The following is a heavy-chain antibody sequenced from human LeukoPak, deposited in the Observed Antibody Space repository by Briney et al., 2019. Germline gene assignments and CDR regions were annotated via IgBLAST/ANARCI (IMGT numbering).Heavy chain of an antibody. CDR2: ISGSGGST. CDR1: GFTFSSYA. V-gene: IGHV3-23*01. J-gene: IGHJ4*02. D-gene: IGHD2-21*02. CDR3: AKTLPHIVVVTAIHS. Sequence: PGGSLRLSCAASGFTFSSYAMSWVRQGPGKGREWGSDISGSGGSTYYADSVRGRFTISRDNSKNTLYLQINSLRAEDTAVYYCAKTLPHIVVVTAIHSWGQGTLVTVSP.